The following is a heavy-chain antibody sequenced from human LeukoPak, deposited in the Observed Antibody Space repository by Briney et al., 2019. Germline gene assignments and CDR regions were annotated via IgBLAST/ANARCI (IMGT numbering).Heavy chain of an antibody. CDR2: MNPNSGNT. V-gene: IGHV1-8*02. CDR1: GGTFSSYA. D-gene: IGHD2/OR15-2a*01. CDR3: ARGLPEIYYYYYYGMDV. J-gene: IGHJ6*02. Sequence: VASVKVSCKASGGTFSSYAINWVRQATGQGLEWMGWMNPNSGNTGYAQKFQGRVTMTRNTSISTAYMELSSLRSEDTAVYYCARGLPEIYYYYYYGMDVWGQGTTVTVSS.